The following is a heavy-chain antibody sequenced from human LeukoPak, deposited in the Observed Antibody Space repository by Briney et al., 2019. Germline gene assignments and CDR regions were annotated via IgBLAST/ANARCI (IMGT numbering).Heavy chain of an antibody. CDR2: INHSGST. CDR3: ARGFLGYDYYYYMDV. D-gene: IGHD5-12*01. V-gene: IGHV4-34*01. Sequence: SETLSLTCAVYGGSFSGYYWSWIRQPPGEGLEWIGEINHSGSTNYNPSLKSRVTISVDTSKNQFSLKLSSVTAADTAVYYCARGFLGYDYYYYMDVWGKGTTVTVSS. CDR1: GGSFSGYY. J-gene: IGHJ6*03.